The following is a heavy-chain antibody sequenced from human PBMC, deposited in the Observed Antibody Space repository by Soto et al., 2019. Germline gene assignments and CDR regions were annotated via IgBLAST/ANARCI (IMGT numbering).Heavy chain of an antibody. V-gene: IGHV3-30*18. J-gene: IGHJ6*02. CDR1: GFTFSSYG. CDR2: ISYDGSNK. D-gene: IGHD7-27*01. Sequence: QVQLVESGGGVVQPGRSLRLSCAASGFTFSSYGMHWVRQAPGKGLEWVAVISYDGSNKYYADSVKGRFTISRDNSKNTLYLQMNSLRAEDTAVYYCAKDLGSWYYYGMDVWGQGTTVTVSS. CDR3: AKDLGSWYYYGMDV.